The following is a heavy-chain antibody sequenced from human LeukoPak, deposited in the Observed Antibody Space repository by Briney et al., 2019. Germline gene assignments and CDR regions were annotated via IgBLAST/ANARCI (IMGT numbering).Heavy chain of an antibody. CDR1: GGSISSSSYY. CDR3: ASPGYTSSTWFDP. D-gene: IGHD6-13*01. CDR2: VYYSGRT. J-gene: IGHJ5*02. V-gene: IGHV4-39*01. Sequence: SETLSLTCTVSGGSISSSSYYWGWIRQPPGKGLEWIGSVYYSGRTYYNPSLKSRVTISVDTSKNQFSLKLRSVTAADTAVYYCASPGYTSSTWFDPWGQGTLVTVSS.